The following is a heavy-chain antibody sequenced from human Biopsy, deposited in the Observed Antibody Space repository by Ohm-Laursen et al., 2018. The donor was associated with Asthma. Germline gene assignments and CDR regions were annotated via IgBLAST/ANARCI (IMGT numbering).Heavy chain of an antibody. J-gene: IGHJ4*02. V-gene: IGHV1-24*01. D-gene: IGHD4-17*01. CDR1: GYTLTDLS. CDR2: HDHEEGGT. CDR3: ASDFPKDYVRYNFQF. Sequence: SVKVSCKISGYTLTDLSMHWVRQAPGQGLEWMGGHDHEEGGTVHARRFQGRVTMTEDTSTDTAYMELSSLSSDDTAVYYCASDFPKDYVRYNFQFWGQGTLVTVSS.